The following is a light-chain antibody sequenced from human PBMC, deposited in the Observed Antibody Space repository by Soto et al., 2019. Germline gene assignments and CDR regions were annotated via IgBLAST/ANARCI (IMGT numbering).Light chain of an antibody. J-gene: IGKJ2*01. V-gene: IGKV3-15*01. Sequence: EIVMTQSPATLSVSPGERVTLSCRASESLSTYLAWYQQKPGQAPRLLIYGASTKATGIPARFSGSXSATDFTLTIXSXXXXXXXXYYCQSYNDWPFTFGQGTKLEI. CDR2: GAS. CDR1: ESLSTY. CDR3: QSYNDWPFT.